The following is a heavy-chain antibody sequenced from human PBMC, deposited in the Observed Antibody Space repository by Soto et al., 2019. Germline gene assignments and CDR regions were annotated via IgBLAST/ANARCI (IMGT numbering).Heavy chain of an antibody. CDR2: ISGYNGNT. D-gene: IGHD3-16*01. V-gene: IGHV1-18*01. CDR1: GYTFSTDG. J-gene: IGHJ5*01. CDR3: ARDGGQTSVDS. Sequence: ASVKVSCKASGYTFSTDGISWLRQAPGQGLEWMGWISGYNGNTKYEQTLQGRVTMTTDTSTSTAYMELRSLTSDDTAVYYCARDGGQTSVDSWGQGTLVTVSS.